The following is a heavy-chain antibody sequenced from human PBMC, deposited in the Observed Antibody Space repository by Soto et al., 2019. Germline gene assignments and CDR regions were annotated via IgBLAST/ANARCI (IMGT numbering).Heavy chain of an antibody. CDR2: ISAYNGNT. D-gene: IGHD3-16*01. Sequence: ASVKVSCKASGYTFTSYGISWVRQAPGQGLEWMGWISAYNGNTNYAQKLQGRVTMTTDTSTSTAYMEPRSLRSDDTAVYYCANFPWADVLDFWGKGTLVTVSS. CDR1: GYTFTSYG. V-gene: IGHV1-18*01. CDR3: ANFPWADVLDF. J-gene: IGHJ3*01.